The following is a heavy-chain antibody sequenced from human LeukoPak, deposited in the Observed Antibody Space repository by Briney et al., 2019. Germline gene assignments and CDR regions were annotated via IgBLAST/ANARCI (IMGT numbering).Heavy chain of an antibody. J-gene: IGHJ4*02. CDR3: AREAVAGTRIPDY. D-gene: IGHD6-19*01. CDR2: IIPIFGTA. V-gene: IGHV1-69*01. Sequence: SVKVSCKASGGTFSSYAISWVRQAPGQGLEWMGGIIPIFGTANYAQKFQGRVTITADESTSTAYMELSSLRSEDTAVYYCAREAVAGTRIPDYWGQGTLVTVSS. CDR1: GGTFSSYA.